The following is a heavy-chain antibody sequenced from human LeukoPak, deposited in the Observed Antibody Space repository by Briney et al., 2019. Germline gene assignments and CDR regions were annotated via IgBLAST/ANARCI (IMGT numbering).Heavy chain of an antibody. CDR3: AREAYCGGDCYSGDFDY. CDR1: GFTFSSYA. D-gene: IGHD2-21*02. CDR2: ISYDGSNK. J-gene: IGHJ4*02. V-gene: IGHV3-30-3*01. Sequence: GRSLRLSCAASGFTFSSYAMHWVRQAPGKGLEWVAVISYDGSNKYYADSVKGRFTISRDNSKNTLYLQMNSLRAEDTAVYYCAREAYCGGDCYSGDFDYWGQGTLVTVSS.